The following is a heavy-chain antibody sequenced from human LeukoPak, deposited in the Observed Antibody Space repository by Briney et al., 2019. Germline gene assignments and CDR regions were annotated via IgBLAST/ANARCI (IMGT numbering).Heavy chain of an antibody. J-gene: IGHJ4*02. CDR1: GYTFTGYY. V-gene: IGHV1-2*06. CDR3: ARDPTYSSSSGY. Sequence: ASVKVSCKACGYTFTGYYMHWVRQAPGQGLEWMGRINPNSGGTNYAQKFQGRVTMTRDTSISTAYMELSRLRSDDTAVYYCARDPTYSSSSGYWGQGTLVTVSS. CDR2: INPNSGGT. D-gene: IGHD6-6*01.